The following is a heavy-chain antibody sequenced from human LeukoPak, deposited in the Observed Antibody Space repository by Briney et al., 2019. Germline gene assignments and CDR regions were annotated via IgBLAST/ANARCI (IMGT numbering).Heavy chain of an antibody. CDR3: ARDPSLRVTLDY. CDR1: GFTFTNYG. V-gene: IGHV3-33*01. D-gene: IGHD4-11*01. CDR2: IWYDGGQK. J-gene: IGHJ4*02. Sequence: PGGSLRLSCAASGFTFTNYGMHWVRQAPGKGLEWVAVIWYDGGQKYYADSVKGRFTISRDNTKNTLYLQMNSLRVEDTAAYYCARDPSLRVTLDYWGQGTLVTVSS.